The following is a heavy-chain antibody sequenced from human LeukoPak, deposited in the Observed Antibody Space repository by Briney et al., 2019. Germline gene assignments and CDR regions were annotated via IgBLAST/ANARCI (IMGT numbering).Heavy chain of an antibody. J-gene: IGHJ6*02. CDR2: IYYSGST. CDR3: ARVPNGRIPSSTYYYYFGMDV. CDR1: GGSISSYY. V-gene: IGHV4-59*01. D-gene: IGHD1-26*01. Sequence: SETLSLTCTVSGGSISSYYWSWIRQPPGKGLEWIGYIYYSGSTNYNPSLKSRVTISVDTSKNQFSLKLSSVTAADTAVYYCARVPNGRIPSSTYYYYFGMDVWGQGNTVSVSS.